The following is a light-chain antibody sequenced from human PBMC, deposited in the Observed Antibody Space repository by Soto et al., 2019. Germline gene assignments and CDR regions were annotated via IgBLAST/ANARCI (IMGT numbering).Light chain of an antibody. CDR3: SSYTSSSTLLYV. Sequence: QSALTQPASVSGSPGQSITISCTGTSSDVGGYNYVSWYQQHPGKAPKIMIYDVSNRPSGVSNRFSGSKSGNTASLTISGLQDEDEAEYYCSSYTSSSTLLYVFGTGTKLTVL. CDR2: DVS. J-gene: IGLJ1*01. CDR1: SSDVGGYNY. V-gene: IGLV2-14*01.